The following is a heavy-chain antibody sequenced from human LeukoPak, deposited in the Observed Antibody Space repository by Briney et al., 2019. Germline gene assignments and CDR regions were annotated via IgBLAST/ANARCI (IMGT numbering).Heavy chain of an antibody. V-gene: IGHV3-72*01. CDR2: SRNKANSYTT. D-gene: IGHD2-21*01. CDR3: ARGFRAFDI. Sequence: GGSLRLSCAASGFTFSDHYVDWVRQAPGKGLEWVGRSRNKANSYTTEYAASVKGRFTISRDDSKNSLYLQMNSLKTEDTAVYYCARGFRAFDIWGQGTMVTVSS. CDR1: GFTFSDHY. J-gene: IGHJ3*02.